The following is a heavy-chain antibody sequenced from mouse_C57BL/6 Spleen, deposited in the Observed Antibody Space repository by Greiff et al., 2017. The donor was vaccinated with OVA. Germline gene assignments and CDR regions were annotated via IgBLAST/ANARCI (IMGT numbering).Heavy chain of an antibody. J-gene: IGHJ2*01. D-gene: IGHD1-1*01. V-gene: IGHV5-9-1*02. CDR2: ISSGGDYI. CDR3: TRGGTTVVYFDY. Sequence: EVKLVESGEGLVKPGGSLKLSCAASGFTFSSYAMSWVRQTPEKRLEWVAYISSGGDYIYYADTVKGRFTISRDNARNTLYLQMSSLKSEDTAMYYCTRGGTTVVYFDYWGQGTTLTVSS. CDR1: GFTFSSYA.